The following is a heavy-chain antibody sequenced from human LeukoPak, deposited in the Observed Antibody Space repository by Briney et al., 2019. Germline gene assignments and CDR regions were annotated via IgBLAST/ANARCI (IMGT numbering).Heavy chain of an antibody. J-gene: IGHJ4*02. CDR1: GLTFSSHA. Sequence: GGSLRLSCAASGLTFSSHAMHWVRQAPGKGLEWVAVISHDGSDRHYTDSVKGRFTISRDNSRNTLYLQMNSLRAEDTAVYYCAREPGPGYFDYWGQGTLVTVSS. CDR3: AREPGPGYFDY. V-gene: IGHV3-30-3*01. D-gene: IGHD1-14*01. CDR2: ISHDGSDR.